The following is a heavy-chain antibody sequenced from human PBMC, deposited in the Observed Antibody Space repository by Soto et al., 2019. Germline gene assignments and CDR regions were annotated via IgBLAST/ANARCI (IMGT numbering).Heavy chain of an antibody. CDR1: GFIVTSNY. Sequence: HPGGSLRLSCAASGFIVTSNYMSWVRQAPGKGLEWVSVIYSDGTTNYAESVKGRFTISRDKSENTVFLQMSSLRAEDTAVYYCAKGGPGASSGLFESWGQGTLVTVSS. J-gene: IGHJ4*02. CDR2: IYSDGTT. D-gene: IGHD3-10*01. CDR3: AKGGPGASSGLFES. V-gene: IGHV3-53*01.